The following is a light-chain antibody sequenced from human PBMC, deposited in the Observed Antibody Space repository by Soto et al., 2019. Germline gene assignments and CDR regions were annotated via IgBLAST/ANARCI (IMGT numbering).Light chain of an antibody. CDR3: QQYYSTLPT. CDR1: QSVLYSSNNKNY. V-gene: IGKV4-1*01. Sequence: DIVMTQSPDSLAVSLGERATVNCKSSQSVLYSSNNKNYLAWYQQKPGQPPKLLIYRASTRESGVPDRFSGRGSGTDFTLTISSLQAEDVAVYYCQQYYSTLPTFGQGTKVEIK. J-gene: IGKJ1*01. CDR2: RAS.